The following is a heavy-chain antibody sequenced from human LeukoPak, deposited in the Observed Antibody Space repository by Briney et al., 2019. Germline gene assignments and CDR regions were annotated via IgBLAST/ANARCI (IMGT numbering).Heavy chain of an antibody. D-gene: IGHD1-26*01. CDR3: ATLPVGADYYYGMDV. CDR1: GGTFSSYA. CDR2: IIPILGIA. Sequence: SVKVSCKASGGTFSSYAISWVRQAPGQGLEWMGRIIPILGIANYAQKFQGRVTITADKSTSTAYMELSSLRSEDTAVHYCATLPVGADYYYGMDVWGQGTTVTVSS. V-gene: IGHV1-69*04. J-gene: IGHJ6*02.